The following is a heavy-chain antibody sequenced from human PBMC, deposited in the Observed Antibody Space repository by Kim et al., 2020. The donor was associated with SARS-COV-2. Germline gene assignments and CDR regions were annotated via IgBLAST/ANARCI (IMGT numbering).Heavy chain of an antibody. CDR3: ATDFITMVQGVIMVY. V-gene: IGHV1-24*01. J-gene: IGHJ4*02. D-gene: IGHD3-10*01. CDR2: FDPEDGET. CDR1: GYTLTELS. Sequence: ASVKVSCKVSGYTLTELSMHWVRQAPGKGLEWMGGFDPEDGETIYAQKFQGRVTMTEDTSTDTAYMELSSLRSEDTAVYYCATDFITMVQGVIMVYWGQGTLVTVSS.